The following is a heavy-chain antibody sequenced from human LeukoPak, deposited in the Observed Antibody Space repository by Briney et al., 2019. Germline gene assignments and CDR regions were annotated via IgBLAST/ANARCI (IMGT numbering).Heavy chain of an antibody. CDR1: GFGFSDSY. Sequence: GGSLRLSCVVSGFGFSDSYMTWIRQTPGKGLEWLAYISGSGSDMYYADSVKGRFTISRDNAKNSLYLQMNSLRAEDTAVYYCARVRQWLSNYYYYMDVWGKGTTVTISS. V-gene: IGHV3-11*04. CDR2: ISGSGSDM. D-gene: IGHD6-19*01. CDR3: ARVRQWLSNYYYYMDV. J-gene: IGHJ6*03.